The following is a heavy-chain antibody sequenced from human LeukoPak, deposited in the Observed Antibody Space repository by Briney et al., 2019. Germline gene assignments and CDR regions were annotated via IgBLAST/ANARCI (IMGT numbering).Heavy chain of an antibody. J-gene: IGHJ4*02. Sequence: EGSLRLSCAASGFTFGNYAMQWVRKAPCKGLEWVAVIWYDGSDAYYADSVKGRFTIYRDHSRNSLYLQMNSLRAEDTAIYYCAKGQCFSRPPPFDYWGQGILVIVSS. CDR2: IWYDGSDA. CDR3: AKGQCFSRPPPFDY. V-gene: IGHV3-33*06. D-gene: IGHD3-3*01. CDR1: GFTFGNYA.